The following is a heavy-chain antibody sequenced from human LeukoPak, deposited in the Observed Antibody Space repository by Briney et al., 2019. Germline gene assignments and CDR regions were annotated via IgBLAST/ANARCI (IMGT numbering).Heavy chain of an antibody. J-gene: IGHJ4*02. Sequence: GASVKVSCKASGGTFSSYAISWVRQAPGQGLEWMGRIIPIFGTANYAQKFQGRVTITTDESTSTAYMELSSLRSEDPSVYYCARDLDYFDYWGQGTLVTVSS. V-gene: IGHV1-69*05. CDR3: ARDLDYFDY. CDR1: GGTFSSYA. CDR2: IIPIFGTA.